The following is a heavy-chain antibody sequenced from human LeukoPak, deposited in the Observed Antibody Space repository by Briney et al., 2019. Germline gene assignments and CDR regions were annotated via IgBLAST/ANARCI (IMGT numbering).Heavy chain of an antibody. V-gene: IGHV4-59*01. CDR2: IFYSGST. J-gene: IGHJ4*02. CDR3: ARGIGLRYFDWTFDY. CDR1: GDSISSYY. Sequence: SETLSLTCILSGDSISSYYWSWIRQPPGRGLEWIGYIFYSGSTNYNPSLKSRVTISVDTSKSQFSLKLSSVTAADTAVYYCARGIGLRYFDWTFDYWGQGTLVTVSS. D-gene: IGHD3-9*01.